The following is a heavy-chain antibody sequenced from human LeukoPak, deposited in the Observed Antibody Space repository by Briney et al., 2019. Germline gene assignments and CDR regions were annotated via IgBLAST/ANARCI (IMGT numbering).Heavy chain of an antibody. CDR2: INRNGDST. CDR1: GFTFDDYG. CDR3: ARGEGLNYYDSSGLRV. V-gene: IGHV3-20*04. Sequence: RPGGSLRLSCEASGFTFDDYGMSWVRQLPGKGLEWVSGINRNGDSTDYADSVKGRFTISRDNAKNSLYLQMNSLRAEDTAVYYCARGEGLNYYDSSGLRVWGQGTLVTVSS. D-gene: IGHD3-22*01. J-gene: IGHJ4*02.